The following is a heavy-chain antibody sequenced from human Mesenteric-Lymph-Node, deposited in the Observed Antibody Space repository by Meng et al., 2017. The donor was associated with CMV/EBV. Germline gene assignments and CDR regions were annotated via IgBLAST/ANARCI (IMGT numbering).Heavy chain of an antibody. D-gene: IGHD2-2*01. CDR2: IYYSGST. J-gene: IGHJ5*02. V-gene: IGHV4-39*07. CDR3: ASIYCSSTSCPKYNWFDP. CDR1: GGSISSSSYY. Sequence: GSLRLSCTVSGGSISSSSYYWGWIRQPPGKGLEWIGSIYYSGSTYYNPSLKSRVTISADTSKNQFSLKLSSVTAADTAVYYCASIYCSSTSCPKYNWFDPWGQGTLVTVSS.